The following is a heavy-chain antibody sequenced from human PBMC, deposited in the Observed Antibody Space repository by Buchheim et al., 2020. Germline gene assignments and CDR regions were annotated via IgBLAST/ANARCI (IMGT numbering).Heavy chain of an antibody. D-gene: IGHD6-19*01. J-gene: IGHJ4*02. V-gene: IGHV4-34*01. CDR1: GGSFSDYV. CDR2: INHSGIT. CDR3: ASARTGWYPMGI. Sequence: QVQLQQWGAGLLKPSETLSLTCAVYGGSFSDYVWNWIRQPPGKGLEWIGEINHSGITKYNPSLKCRVTISVDRSKNQFSRKLTSVTAADTAVYYCASARTGWYPMGIWDQGTL.